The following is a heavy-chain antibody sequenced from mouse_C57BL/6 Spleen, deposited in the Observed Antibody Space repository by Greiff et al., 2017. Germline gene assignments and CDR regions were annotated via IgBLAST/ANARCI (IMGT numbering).Heavy chain of an antibody. V-gene: IGHV5-12*01. D-gene: IGHD1-1*01. CDR3: AREGKTVVAPYYAMDY. CDR1: GFTFSDYY. CDR2: ISNGGGST. J-gene: IGHJ4*01. Sequence: EVHLVESGGGLVQPGGSLKLSCAASGFTFSDYYMYWVRQTPEKRLEWVAYISNGGGSTYYPDTVKGRFTISRDNAKNTLYLQMSRLKSEDTAMYYCAREGKTVVAPYYAMDYWGQGTSVTVSS.